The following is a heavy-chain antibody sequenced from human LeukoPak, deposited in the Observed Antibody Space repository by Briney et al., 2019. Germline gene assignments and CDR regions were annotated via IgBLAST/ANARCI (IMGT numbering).Heavy chain of an antibody. D-gene: IGHD6-13*01. CDR3: ARDSKIYSSSWSSPFDY. Sequence: GGSLRLSCAASGFTFSSYSMNWVRQAPGKGLEWVSAISSSGGSTYYADSVRGRFTISRDNAKNSLYLQMNSLRAEDTALYYCARDSKIYSSSWSSPFDYWGQGTLVTVSS. J-gene: IGHJ4*02. CDR1: GFTFSSYS. V-gene: IGHV3-21*04. CDR2: ISSSGGST.